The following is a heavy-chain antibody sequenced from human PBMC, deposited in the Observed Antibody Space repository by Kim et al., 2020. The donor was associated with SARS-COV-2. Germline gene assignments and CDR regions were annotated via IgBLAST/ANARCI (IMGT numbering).Heavy chain of an antibody. CDR1: GFTFSSYA. Sequence: GGSLRLSCAASGFTFSSYAMMWARQAPGKGLEWVSTIGGGGGNKFYADSVKGRFTISRDNSKNTLHLQMNILRAEDTALYYCAKGKASMKVDCFDPWGQGILVTVSS. CDR2: IGGGGGNK. J-gene: IGHJ5*02. D-gene: IGHD3-22*01. V-gene: IGHV3-23*01. CDR3: AKGKASMKVDCFDP.